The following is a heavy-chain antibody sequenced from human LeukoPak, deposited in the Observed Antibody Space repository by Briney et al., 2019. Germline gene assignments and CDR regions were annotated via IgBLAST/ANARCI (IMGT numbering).Heavy chain of an antibody. J-gene: IGHJ6*03. CDR2: INPNSGGT. CDR3: AKNYYDYVWGGEPYYYYYMDV. V-gene: IGHV1-2*02. Sequence: ASVKVSCKASGYTFSGYYMHWVRQAPGQGLEWMGWINPNSGGTNYAQKFQGRVTMTRDTSIRTAYMELSRLRSDDTAVYYCAKNYYDYVWGGEPYYYYYMDVWGKGTTVTVSS. CDR1: GYTFSGYY. D-gene: IGHD3-16*01.